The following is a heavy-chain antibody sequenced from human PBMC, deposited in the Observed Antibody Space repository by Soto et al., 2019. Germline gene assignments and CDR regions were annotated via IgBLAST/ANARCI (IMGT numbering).Heavy chain of an antibody. CDR1: GFDFSSNA. J-gene: IGHJ4*02. V-gene: IGHV3-30-3*01. D-gene: IGHD1-1*01. CDR3: ALDKIPGPPDYFDH. CDR2: TSPSGATT. Sequence: EQLVESGGDVVQPGGSLRLSCVASGFDFSSNAFHWVRQAPGKGLEWVAVTSPSGATTFYTDSVKGRFTISRDNSKDTLYLQMNNLRPEDTAIYFCALDKIPGPPDYFDHCGQGTLVTVSS.